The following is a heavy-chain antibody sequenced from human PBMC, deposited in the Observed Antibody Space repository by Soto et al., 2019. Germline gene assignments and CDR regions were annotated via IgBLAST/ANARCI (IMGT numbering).Heavy chain of an antibody. V-gene: IGHV1-18*01. D-gene: IGHD3-3*01. CDR2: ISGNNGNT. CDR1: DYIFSNDH. J-gene: IGHJ4*02. Sequence: ASVKVSCKASDYIFSNDHINWVRQAPGQGPEWMGSISGNNGNTQYAQMFQGRVTMTTEKSTNTVYMELRSLGSDDTAVYYCAKPGDIYEFWSGYYRTANYFDFWGQGSLVTVSS. CDR3: AKPGDIYEFWSGYYRTANYFDF.